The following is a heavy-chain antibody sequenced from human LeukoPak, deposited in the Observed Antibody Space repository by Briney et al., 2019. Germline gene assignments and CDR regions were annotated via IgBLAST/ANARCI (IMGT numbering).Heavy chain of an antibody. J-gene: IGHJ4*02. Sequence: PSETLSLTCTVSGGSISNYYWSWIRQPPGKGLEWIGFVYYDGTTNYIPSLKSRVTISVDTSKNQFSLNVSSVTAADTAVYYCAREDYCSGGICYPMKFDYWGQGTLATVSS. CDR2: VYYDGTT. CDR3: AREDYCSGGICYPMKFDY. CDR1: GGSISNYY. D-gene: IGHD2-15*01. V-gene: IGHV4-59*01.